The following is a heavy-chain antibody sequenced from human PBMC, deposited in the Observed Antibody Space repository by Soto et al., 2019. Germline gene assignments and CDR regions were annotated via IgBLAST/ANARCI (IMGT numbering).Heavy chain of an antibody. D-gene: IGHD3-22*01. CDR1: GFTVSSKY. CDR2: IQSGDTT. V-gene: IGHV3-66*01. Sequence: GGSLRLSCAASGFTVSSKYMTWVRQAPGKGLEWVSLIQSGDTTYYADSVKGRFTISRDTSENTLHLQMDSLRVEDTAVYYCARSGGVTMIVEYYFDYWGQGTLVTVSS. CDR3: ARSGGVTMIVEYYFDY. J-gene: IGHJ4*02.